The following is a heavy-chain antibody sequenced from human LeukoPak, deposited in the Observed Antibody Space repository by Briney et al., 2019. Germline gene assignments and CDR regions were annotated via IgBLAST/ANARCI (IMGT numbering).Heavy chain of an antibody. D-gene: IGHD6-13*01. CDR3: AKGSYSSTWYFDY. CDR1: GFTFSSYN. V-gene: IGHV3-21*04. CDR2: ISSSSTYI. Sequence: PGGSLRLSCAASGFTFSSYNMNWVRQAPEKGLEWVSSISSSSTYIYYEDSVKGRFTISRDNAKNSLYLQMNSLRAEDTAVYYCAKGSYSSTWYFDYWGQGTLVTVSS. J-gene: IGHJ4*02.